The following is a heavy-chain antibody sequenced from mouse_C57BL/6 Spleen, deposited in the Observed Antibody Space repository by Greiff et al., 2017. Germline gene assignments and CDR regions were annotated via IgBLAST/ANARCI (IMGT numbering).Heavy chain of an antibody. CDR3: ARSLCQAGFAY. CDR1: GFTINNTY. CDR2: IDPANGNT. J-gene: IGHJ3*01. Sequence: VQLQQSVAELVRPGASVKLSCTASGFTINNTYMHWVKQRPEQGLEWIGRIDPANGNTNYAPKFQGKATITADTSSNTAYLQLSSLTSADTAIYYGARSLCQAGFAYWGQGTLVTVSA. V-gene: IGHV14-3*01. D-gene: IGHD3-2*02.